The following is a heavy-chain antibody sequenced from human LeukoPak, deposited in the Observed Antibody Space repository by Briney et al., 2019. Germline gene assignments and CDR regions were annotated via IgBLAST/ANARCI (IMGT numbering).Heavy chain of an antibody. CDR3: AREHCSSTSCSYFDY. J-gene: IGHJ4*02. D-gene: IGHD2-2*01. Sequence: GGSLRLSCAASGFTFSSYEMNWVRQAPGKGLEWVSYSSSSGSTIYYADSVKGRFTISRDNAENSLYLQMNSLRAEDTAVYYCAREHCSSTSCSYFDYWGQGTLVTVSS. CDR1: GFTFSSYE. V-gene: IGHV3-48*03. CDR2: SSSSGSTI.